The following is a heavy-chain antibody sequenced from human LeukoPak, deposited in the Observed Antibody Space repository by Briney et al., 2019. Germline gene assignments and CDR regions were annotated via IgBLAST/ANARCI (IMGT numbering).Heavy chain of an antibody. CDR1: GFTFSSYG. CDR3: AKPIYCGGDCYSSGVFDY. V-gene: IGHV3-23*01. D-gene: IGHD2-21*02. Sequence: GGSLRLSCAASGFTFSSYGMSWVRQAPGKGLEWVSAISGSGGSTYYADSVKGRFTISRDNSKNTLYLQMNSLRAEDTAVYYCAKPIYCGGDCYSSGVFDYWGQGTLVTVSS. J-gene: IGHJ4*02. CDR2: ISGSGGST.